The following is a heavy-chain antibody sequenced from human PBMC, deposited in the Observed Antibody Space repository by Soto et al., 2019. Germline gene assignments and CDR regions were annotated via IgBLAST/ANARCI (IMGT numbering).Heavy chain of an antibody. J-gene: IGHJ6*02. CDR3: ARAMSTYYYGSGSYLSGMDV. V-gene: IGHV1-3*01. D-gene: IGHD3-10*01. Sequence: ASVKVSCKASGYTFTSYAMHWVRQAPGQRLEWMGWINAGNGNTKYSQKFQGRVTITRDTSASTAYMELSSLRSEDTAVYYCARAMSTYYYGSGSYLSGMDVWGQGTTVTVSS. CDR2: INAGNGNT. CDR1: GYTFTSYA.